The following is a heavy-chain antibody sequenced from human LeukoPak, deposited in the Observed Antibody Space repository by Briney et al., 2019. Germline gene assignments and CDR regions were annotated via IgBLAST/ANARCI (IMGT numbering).Heavy chain of an antibody. D-gene: IGHD2-2*01. CDR3: TREKIVVVPAATYCYYGMDV. CDR1: GFTFGDYA. Sequence: PGRSLRLSCTASGFTFGDYAMSWVRQAPGKGLEWVGFIRSKAYGGTTEYAASVKGRFTISRDDSKSIAYLQMNSLKTEDTAVYYCTREKIVVVPAATYCYYGMDVWGQGTTVNVSS. CDR2: IRSKAYGGTT. V-gene: IGHV3-49*04. J-gene: IGHJ6*02.